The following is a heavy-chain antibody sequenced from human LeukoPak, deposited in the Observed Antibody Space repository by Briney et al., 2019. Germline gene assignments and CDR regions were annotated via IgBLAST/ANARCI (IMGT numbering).Heavy chain of an antibody. Sequence: PSETLSLTCTVSGGSISSGHYYWSWIRQHPGKGLEWIGYIFYSGATYYDPSLKSRVTISVDTSKNQFSLKVTSVTAADTAVYYCARLERRPSYYYYYYGMDVWGQGTTVTVSS. CDR1: GGSISSGHYY. CDR3: ARLERRPSYYYYYYGMDV. CDR2: IFYSGAT. J-gene: IGHJ6*02. V-gene: IGHV4-31*03. D-gene: IGHD1-1*01.